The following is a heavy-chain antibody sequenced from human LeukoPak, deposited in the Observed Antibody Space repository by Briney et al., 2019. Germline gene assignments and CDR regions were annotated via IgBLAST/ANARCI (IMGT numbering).Heavy chain of an antibody. Sequence: PSETLSLTCAVYGGSFSGYYWSRIRQPPGKGLEWIGEINHSGSTNYNPSLKSRVTISVDTSKNQFSLKLSSVTAADTAVYYCARSGSAAGLYYYYGMDVWGQGTTVTVSS. V-gene: IGHV4-34*01. CDR2: INHSGST. D-gene: IGHD6-13*01. CDR3: ARSGSAAGLYYYYGMDV. J-gene: IGHJ6*02. CDR1: GGSFSGYY.